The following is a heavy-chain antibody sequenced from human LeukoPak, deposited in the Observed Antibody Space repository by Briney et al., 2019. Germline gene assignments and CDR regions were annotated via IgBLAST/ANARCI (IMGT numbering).Heavy chain of an antibody. Sequence: KPSETLSLTCTVSGYSISSGYYWGWIRQPPGKGLEWIGSIYHSGSTYYNPSLKSRVTISVDTSKNQFSLKLSSVTAADTAVYYCARDLSMADLGWFDPWGQGTLVTVSS. CDR1: GYSISSGYY. CDR2: IYHSGST. CDR3: ARDLSMADLGWFDP. D-gene: IGHD2-8*01. V-gene: IGHV4-38-2*02. J-gene: IGHJ5*02.